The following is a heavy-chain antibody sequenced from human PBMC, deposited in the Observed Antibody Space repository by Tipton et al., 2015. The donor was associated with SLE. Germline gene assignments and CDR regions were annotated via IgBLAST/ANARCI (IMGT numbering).Heavy chain of an antibody. CDR2: IIPIFGTA. J-gene: IGHJ4*02. D-gene: IGHD3-16*01. V-gene: IGHV1-69*06. CDR1: GGTFSSYA. Sequence: QLVQSGAEVKKPGSSVKVSCKASGGTFSSYAISWVRQAPGQGLEWMGGIIPIFGTANYAQKFQGRVTITRDTSASTAYMELSSLRSEDTAVYYCARVDNRNYDYVWGSPRAFDIWGQGTLVTVSS. CDR3: ARVDNRNYDYVWGSPRAFDI.